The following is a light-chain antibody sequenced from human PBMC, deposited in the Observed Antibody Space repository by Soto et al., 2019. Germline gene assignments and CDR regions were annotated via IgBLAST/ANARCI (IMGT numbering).Light chain of an antibody. CDR1: QNVNSN. CDR2: GAS. Sequence: EIVMTQSPATLSMSPGERATLSCRATQNVNSNLAWYQLRPGQAPRLLIYGASIRPTGIPARFSGSGSGTEFTLTIDSLQSEDFAVYYCQQYNDWPPMYTFGQGTKLEIK. J-gene: IGKJ2*01. V-gene: IGKV3-15*01. CDR3: QQYNDWPPMYT.